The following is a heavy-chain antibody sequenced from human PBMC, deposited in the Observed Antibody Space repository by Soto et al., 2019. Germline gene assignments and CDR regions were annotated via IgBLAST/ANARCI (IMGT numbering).Heavy chain of an antibody. D-gene: IGHD2-2*01. J-gene: IGHJ5*02. V-gene: IGHV2-5*02. CDR1: GFSLSTSGVG. Sequence: QITLKESGPTLVKPTQTLTLTCTFSGFSLSTSGVGVGWIRQPPGKALEWLALIYWDDDKRYSPSLKSRLTITKDTSKNQVVLTMTNMDPVDTATYYCAHGYCSSTSCSNNRFDPWGQGTLVTVSS. CDR3: AHGYCSSTSCSNNRFDP. CDR2: IYWDDDK.